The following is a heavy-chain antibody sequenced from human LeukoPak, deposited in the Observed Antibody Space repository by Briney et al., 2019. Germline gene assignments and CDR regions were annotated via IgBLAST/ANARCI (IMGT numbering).Heavy chain of an antibody. D-gene: IGHD6-19*01. V-gene: IGHV1-18*01. J-gene: IGHJ3*02. CDR3: ARIKQWLVTGAFDI. CDR2: ISAYNGNT. CDR1: GYTFTSYG. Sequence: ASVKVSCKASGYTFTSYGISWVRQAPGQGLEWMGWISAYNGNTNYAQKLQGRVTMTTDTSTSTAYMELRSLRSDDTAVYYCARIKQWLVTGAFDIWGQGTMVTVSS.